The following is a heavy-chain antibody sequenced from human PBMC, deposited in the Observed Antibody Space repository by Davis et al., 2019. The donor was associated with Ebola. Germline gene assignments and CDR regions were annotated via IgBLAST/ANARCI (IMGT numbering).Heavy chain of an antibody. CDR2: IDWDDDK. J-gene: IGHJ5*02. CDR1: GSSHSTSGLC. D-gene: IGHD2-2*02. V-gene: IGHV2-70*01. Sequence: SGATLVKPTQILTLTCTFSGSSHSTSGLCVSWIRQPPGKALEWLALIDWDDDKYYSTSLKTRLTIAKDTSKNQVVLTMTNMDPVDTATYYCTRNYIGWFDPWGQGTLVTVSS. CDR3: TRNYIGWFDP.